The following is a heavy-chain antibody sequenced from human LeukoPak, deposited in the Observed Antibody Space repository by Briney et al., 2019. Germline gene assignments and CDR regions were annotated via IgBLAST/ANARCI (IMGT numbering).Heavy chain of an antibody. J-gene: IGHJ4*02. D-gene: IGHD6-19*01. Sequence: PSETLSLTCSVSGGSVSSGSYYWSWIRQPPGKGLEWIGYIYYSGSTNYNPSLKSRVTISVDTSKNQFSLKLSSVTAADTAVYYCAGVLSSGWLQYLDYWGQGTLVTVSS. CDR1: GGSVSSGSYY. CDR3: AGVLSSGWLQYLDY. CDR2: IYYSGST. V-gene: IGHV4-61*01.